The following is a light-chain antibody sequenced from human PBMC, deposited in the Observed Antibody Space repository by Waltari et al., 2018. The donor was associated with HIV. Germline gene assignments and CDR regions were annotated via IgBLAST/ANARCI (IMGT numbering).Light chain of an antibody. CDR3: SAYVGTLTPA. CDR1: HVYLRYLTF. CDR2: GGP. Sequence: QSALTQPASVSGSPGQSITISCIASHVYLRYLTFVSCYQQFPGRAPQLIISGGPIRSSLFSHRFSASNSGKTASLTISGLQTADEAIYYCSAYVGTLTPAFGGGTQVTVL. J-gene: IGLJ3*02. V-gene: IGLV2-14*01.